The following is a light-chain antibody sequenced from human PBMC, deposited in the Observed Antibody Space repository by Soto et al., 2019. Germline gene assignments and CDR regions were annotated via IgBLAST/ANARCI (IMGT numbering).Light chain of an antibody. J-gene: IGKJ1*01. CDR1: QSIGIY. CDR2: ATS. V-gene: IGKV1-39*01. CDR3: QQSYSSTWP. Sequence: DIKMSQSPSSLSASIGDRVTITCRAGQSIGIYLNWYQQKPGKAPNLLIYATSSLQSGVPSRFSGSGSGTEFTLTISSLQREDFAIYYCQQSYSSTWPFGQGTKV.